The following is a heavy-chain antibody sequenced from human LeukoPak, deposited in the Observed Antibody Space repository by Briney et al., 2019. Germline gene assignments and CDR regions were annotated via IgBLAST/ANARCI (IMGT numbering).Heavy chain of an antibody. CDR2: IYYSGST. D-gene: IGHD4-17*01. CDR1: GGSISSGGYY. Sequence: SQTLSLTCTVSGGSISSGGYYWNWIRQHPGKGLEWIGYIYYSGSTYYNPSLKSRVTISVDTSKNQFSLKLSSVTAADTAVYYCARRAYGDYYFDYWGQGTLVTVSS. J-gene: IGHJ4*02. CDR3: ARRAYGDYYFDY. V-gene: IGHV4-31*03.